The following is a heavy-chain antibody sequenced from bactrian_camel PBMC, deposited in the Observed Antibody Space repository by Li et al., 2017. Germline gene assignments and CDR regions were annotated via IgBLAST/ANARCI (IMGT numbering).Heavy chain of an antibody. V-gene: IGHV3S67*01. J-gene: IGHJ4*01. CDR1: VYTYIRYC. Sequence: VQLVESGGGSVQAGESLTLSCSAPVYTYIRYCRGWFRQAPGKECELVSSITSDYTTYYSDSVKGRFTISRDNTKKTLYLQMSSLQPEDTAKYYCAPTVTANLVPYACQVVADQGTQVTVS. D-gene: IGHD1*01. CDR2: ITSDYTT.